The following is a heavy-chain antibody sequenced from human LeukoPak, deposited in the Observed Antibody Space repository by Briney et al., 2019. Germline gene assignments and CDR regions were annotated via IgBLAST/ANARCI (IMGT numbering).Heavy chain of an antibody. V-gene: IGHV3-23*01. CDR2: ISGSGGST. J-gene: IGHJ4*02. CDR1: GFTFSSYA. D-gene: IGHD3-22*01. CDR3: ARTPYDSSAYYPFDN. Sequence: GGSLRLSCAASGFTFSSYAMSWVRQAPGKGLEWVSAISGSGGSTYYADSVKGRLTISRDNAKNSLYLQMNSLRAEDTAMYYCARTPYDSSAYYPFDNWGQGTLVTVSS.